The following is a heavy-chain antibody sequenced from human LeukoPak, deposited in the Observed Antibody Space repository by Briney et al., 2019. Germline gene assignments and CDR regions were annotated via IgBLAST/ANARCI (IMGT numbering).Heavy chain of an antibody. CDR3: AKRGVVIRVILVGFHKEAYYFDS. Sequence: PGGSLRLSCAASGFTFSNAWMSWVHQAPGKGLEWVAGISDSGGGTNYADSVKGRFTISRDNPKNTLYLQMNSLRAEDTAVYFCAKRGVVIRVILVGFHKEAYYFDSWGQGALVTVSS. V-gene: IGHV3-23*01. J-gene: IGHJ4*02. D-gene: IGHD3-22*01. CDR1: GFTFSNAW. CDR2: ISDSGGGT.